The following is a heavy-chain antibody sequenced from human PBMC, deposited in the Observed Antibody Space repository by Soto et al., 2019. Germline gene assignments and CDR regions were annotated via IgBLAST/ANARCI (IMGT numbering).Heavy chain of an antibody. V-gene: IGHV3-33*01. J-gene: IGHJ4*02. D-gene: IGHD2-15*01. CDR3: VRGRPPAVSTLPLFDS. CDR2: LWYDGSKV. Sequence: QVQLVESGGGVVQPGRSLRLSCAASGFTLSHIGMHWVRQAPGKGLEWVAGLWYDGSKVYYGDSVKGRFTISRDNSKNTLHIQMTGVRGVDTGLYDCVRGRPPAVSTLPLFDSWGQGTLVTVSS. CDR1: GFTLSHIG.